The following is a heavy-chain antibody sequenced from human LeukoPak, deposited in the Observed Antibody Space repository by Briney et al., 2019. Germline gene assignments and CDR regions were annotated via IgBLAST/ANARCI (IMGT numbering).Heavy chain of an antibody. CDR3: ARGGEVGATSGEFDY. CDR1: GGSISSYY. Sequence: SETLSLTCTVSGGSISSYYWSWIRQPPGKGLEWIGYIYYSGSTNYNPSLKSRVTISVDTSKNQFSLKLSSVTAADTAVYYCARGGEVGATSGEFDYWGQGTLVTVSS. D-gene: IGHD1-26*01. CDR2: IYYSGST. V-gene: IGHV4-59*01. J-gene: IGHJ4*02.